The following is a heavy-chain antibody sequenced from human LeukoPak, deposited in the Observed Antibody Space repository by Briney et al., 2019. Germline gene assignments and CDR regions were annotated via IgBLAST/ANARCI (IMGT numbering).Heavy chain of an antibody. J-gene: IGHJ4*02. CDR3: ARDDGSGYGAATDDY. V-gene: IGHV4-4*07. D-gene: IGHD5-12*01. Sequence: PSETLSLTCTVSGGSISSYYWSWIRQPAGKGLEWIGRIYTSGSTNYNPSLTSRVTMSVDTSKNKISLKLSSWTAADTAVYYWARDDGSGYGAATDDYWGQGTLVTVSS. CDR2: IYTSGST. CDR1: GGSISSYY.